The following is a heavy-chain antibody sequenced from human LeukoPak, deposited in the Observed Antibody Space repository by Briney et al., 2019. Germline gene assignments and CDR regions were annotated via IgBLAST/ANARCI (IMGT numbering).Heavy chain of an antibody. J-gene: IGHJ4*02. CDR2: INHSGST. CDR1: GGSFSGYY. V-gene: IGHV4-34*01. D-gene: IGHD2-2*02. Sequence: SEALSLTCAVYGGSFSGYYWSWIRQPPGKGLEWIGEINHSGSTNYNPSLKSRVTISVDTSKNQFSLKLSSVTAADTAVYYCARRYPPYDYWGQGTLVTVSS. CDR3: ARRYPPYDY.